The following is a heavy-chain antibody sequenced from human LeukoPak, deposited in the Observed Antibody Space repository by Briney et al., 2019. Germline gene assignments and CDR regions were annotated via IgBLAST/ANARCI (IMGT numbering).Heavy chain of an antibody. Sequence: PGGSLRLSCAASGFTFDDYAMSWVRQAPGKGLEWVSAISGSGGSTYYADSVKGRFTISRDNSKNTLYLQMNSLRAEDTAVYYCAKSTGGDFDYWGQGTLVTVSS. J-gene: IGHJ4*02. D-gene: IGHD2-21*01. CDR1: GFTFDDYA. CDR2: ISGSGGST. CDR3: AKSTGGDFDY. V-gene: IGHV3-23*01.